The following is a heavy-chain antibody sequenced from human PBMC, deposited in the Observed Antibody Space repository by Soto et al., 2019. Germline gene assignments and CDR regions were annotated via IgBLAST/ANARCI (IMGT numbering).Heavy chain of an antibody. V-gene: IGHV4-34*01. Sequence: SETLSLTCAVFGGSCRGYYWSWIRQPPGKGLEWIGEINHSVSTNYNPSFKSRVTISVDTSKNQFSLKLSSVTAADTAVYYFVQGAGGDFWSGYYSGYYYYYGMDVWGQGTTVTVS. D-gene: IGHD3-3*01. J-gene: IGHJ6*02. CDR3: VQGAGGDFWSGYYSGYYYYYGMDV. CDR2: INHSVST. CDR1: GGSCRGYY.